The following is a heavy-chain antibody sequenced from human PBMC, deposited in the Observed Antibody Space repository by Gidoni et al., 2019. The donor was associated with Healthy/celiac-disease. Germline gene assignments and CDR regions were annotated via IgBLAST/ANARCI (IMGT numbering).Heavy chain of an antibody. D-gene: IGHD3-22*01. CDR2: ISYYGSNK. CDR3: ARYEDYYDSSGYHYYYYYYGMDV. Sequence: QVQLVESGGGVGKHGRALRLSCAASGFTFISSAMQWLRQAPGKGLVWVAVISYYGSNKYYADSVKGQFTISRYNSKNTLYLQMNSLRAEDTAVYYCARYEDYYDSSGYHYYYYYYGMDVWGQGTTVTVSS. CDR1: GFTFISSA. V-gene: IGHV3-30-3*01. J-gene: IGHJ6*02.